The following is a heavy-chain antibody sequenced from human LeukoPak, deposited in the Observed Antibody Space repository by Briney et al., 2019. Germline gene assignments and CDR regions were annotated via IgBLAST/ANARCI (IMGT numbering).Heavy chain of an antibody. CDR2: ISGSGGST. CDR1: GFTFSNYK. CDR3: AKGYGYYYYGMDV. D-gene: IGHD1-1*01. V-gene: IGHV3-23*01. Sequence: PGGSLRLSCAASGFTFSNYKMNWVRQAPGKGLEWVSAISGSGGSTYYADSVKGRFTISRDNSKNTLYLQMNSLRAEDTAVYYCAKGYGYYYYGMDVWGQRTTVTVSS. J-gene: IGHJ6*02.